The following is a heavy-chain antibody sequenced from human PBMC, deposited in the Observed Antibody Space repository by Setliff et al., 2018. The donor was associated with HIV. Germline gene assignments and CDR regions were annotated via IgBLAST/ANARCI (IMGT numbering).Heavy chain of an antibody. CDR3: ARDDPIVLVPAIMRGDGFDF. CDR2: IYYTGNT. V-gene: IGHV4-39*07. Sequence: PSETLSLTCTVSGGSVGSSSYYWAWIRQPPGKGLEWIGSIYYTGNTKYNPSLESRVTFSIDTSENQFSLRLASVTAADTAIYYCARDDPIVLVPAIMRGDGFDFWGQGRMVTVS. CDR1: GGSVGSSSYY. D-gene: IGHD2-2*01. J-gene: IGHJ3*01.